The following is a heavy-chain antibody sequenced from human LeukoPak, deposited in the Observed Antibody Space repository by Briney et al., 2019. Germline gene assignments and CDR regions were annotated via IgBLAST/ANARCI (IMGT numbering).Heavy chain of an antibody. J-gene: IGHJ4*02. V-gene: IGHV3-15*01. CDR2: IKSKTDSGTT. Sequence: PGGSLRLSCAASGFTFSNAWMSWVRQAPGKGLEWDGRIKSKTDSGTTDYAAPVKGRFTISRDDSKNTLYLQMNSLKTEDTAVYYCTKLILAAADTGDYWGQGTLVTVSS. CDR1: GFTFSNAW. CDR3: TKLILAAADTGDY. D-gene: IGHD6-13*01.